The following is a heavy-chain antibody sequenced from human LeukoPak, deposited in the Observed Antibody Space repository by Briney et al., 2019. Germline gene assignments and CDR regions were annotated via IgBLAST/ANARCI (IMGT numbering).Heavy chain of an antibody. J-gene: IGHJ4*02. CDR1: GDSISSYY. V-gene: IGHV4-4*07. CDR3: ANLGTAWQLRLDY. CDR2: IYTSGTT. D-gene: IGHD2-21*02. Sequence: SETLSLTCTVSGDSISSYYWSWIRQPAGKGLEWIGHIYTSGTTNSNPSLKSRVTMSVDTSKNQFSLKLSSVTAADTAVYYCANLGTAWQLRLDYWGQGTLVTVSS.